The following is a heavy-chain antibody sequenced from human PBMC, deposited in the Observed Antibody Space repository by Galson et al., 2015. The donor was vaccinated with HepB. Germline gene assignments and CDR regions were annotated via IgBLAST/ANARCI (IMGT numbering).Heavy chain of an antibody. CDR3: ARDTPYGGNVMEHTNFDY. Sequence: SVKVSCKASGYTFTSYYMHWVRQAPGQGLEWMGIINPSGGSTSYAQKFQGRVTMTTDTSTSTAYMELRSLRSDDTAVYYCARDTPYGGNVMEHTNFDYWGQGTLVTVSS. CDR2: INPSGGST. D-gene: IGHD4-23*01. J-gene: IGHJ4*02. V-gene: IGHV1-46*01. CDR1: GYTFTSYY.